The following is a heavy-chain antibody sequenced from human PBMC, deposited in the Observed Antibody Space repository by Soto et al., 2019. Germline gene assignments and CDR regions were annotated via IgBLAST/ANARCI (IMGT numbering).Heavy chain of an antibody. V-gene: IGHV3-30*18. CDR1: GFTFSSYG. Sequence: GVSLRLSCAASGFTFSSYGMHWVRQAPGKGLEWVTLISYDGTNKYYAESVKGRFTISRDNPRNTLYLQMNSLRVEDTAVYSCAKDLGYSGCYSYFDLWGQGALVTVSS. CDR3: AKDLGYSGCYSYFDL. J-gene: IGHJ4*02. CDR2: ISYDGTNK. D-gene: IGHD5-12*01.